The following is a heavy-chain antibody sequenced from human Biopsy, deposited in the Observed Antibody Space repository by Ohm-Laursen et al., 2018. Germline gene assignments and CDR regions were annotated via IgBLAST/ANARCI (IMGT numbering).Heavy chain of an antibody. CDR2: IYPGGST. J-gene: IGHJ3*01. V-gene: IGHV4-4*07. D-gene: IGHD3-22*01. CDR1: GSDINNYY. CDR3: ASVVLGPTNDAFDL. Sequence: SETLSLTCNVSGSDINNYYWSWIRQPAGKGLEWIGRIYPGGSTNYNPSLKSRVTMSVDTSKKQLSLRLRSVTAADTAMYYCASVVLGPTNDAFDLWGQGTMVGVSS.